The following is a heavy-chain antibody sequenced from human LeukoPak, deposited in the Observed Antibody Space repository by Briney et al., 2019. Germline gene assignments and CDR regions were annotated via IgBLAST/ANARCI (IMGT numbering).Heavy chain of an antibody. CDR1: GFTFSSYS. Sequence: PGGSLRLSCAASGFTFSSYSMNWVRQAPGKGLEWVSSISSSSSYIYYADSVKGRFTISRDNAKNSLYLQMNRLRAEDTAVYYCARGPVLGITFGGVISSRQDYWGQGTLVTVSS. V-gene: IGHV3-21*01. D-gene: IGHD3-16*02. J-gene: IGHJ4*02. CDR3: ARGPVLGITFGGVISSRQDY. CDR2: ISSSSSYI.